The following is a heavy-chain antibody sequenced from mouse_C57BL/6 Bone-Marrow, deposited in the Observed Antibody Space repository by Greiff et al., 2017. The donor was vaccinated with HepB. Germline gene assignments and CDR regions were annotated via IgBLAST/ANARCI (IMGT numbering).Heavy chain of an antibody. CDR2: IYPGSGST. J-gene: IGHJ3*01. Sequence: QVQLQQSGAELVKPGASVKMSCKASGYTFTSYWITWVKQRPGQGLEWIGDIYPGSGSTNYNEKFKSKATLTVDTSSSTAYMQLSSLTSEDSAVYYCARTRIYYDYEGFAYWGQGTLVTVSA. V-gene: IGHV1-55*01. D-gene: IGHD2-4*01. CDR1: GYTFTSYW. CDR3: ARTRIYYDYEGFAY.